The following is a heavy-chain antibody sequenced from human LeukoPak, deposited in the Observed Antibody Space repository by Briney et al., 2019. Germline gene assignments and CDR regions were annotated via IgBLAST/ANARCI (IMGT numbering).Heavy chain of an antibody. D-gene: IGHD6-13*01. Sequence: GGSLRLSCAASGFTFSSYGMHWVRQAPGKGLEWVAFIRYDGSNKYYADSVKGRFTISRDNSKNTLYLQMNSLRAEDTAVYYCAKDSAAGTSYYYYYMDVWGKGTTVTISS. CDR1: GFTFSSYG. J-gene: IGHJ6*03. CDR3: AKDSAAGTSYYYYYMDV. V-gene: IGHV3-30*02. CDR2: IRYDGSNK.